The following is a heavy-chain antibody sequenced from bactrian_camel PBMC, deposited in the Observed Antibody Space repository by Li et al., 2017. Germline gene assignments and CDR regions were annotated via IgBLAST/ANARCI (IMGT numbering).Heavy chain of an antibody. CDR3: TTPGVGYGMGTDFGH. Sequence: HVQLVESGGDTVQPGGSLRLSCAASGLPFSLHYMSWVRQAPGKGLEWVSSIGFDGSGIYYADSVKGRFSMSRDNAKENTAYLQMNSLKSEDTAVYYCTTPGVGYGMGTDFGHWGQGTQVTVST. V-gene: IGHV3S6*01. CDR2: IGFDGSGI. D-gene: IGHD1*01. J-gene: IGHJ4*01. CDR1: GLPFSLHY.